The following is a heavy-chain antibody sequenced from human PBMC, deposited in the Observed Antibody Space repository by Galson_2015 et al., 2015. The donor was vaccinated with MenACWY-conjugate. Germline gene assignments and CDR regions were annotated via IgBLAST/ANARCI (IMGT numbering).Heavy chain of an antibody. CDR2: GIT. D-gene: IGHD2-15*01. CDR3: AKVMLVGGSDGFDI. Sequence: GITHYAQKFQGRVSMSRDTSTTTVYMELSSLRSEDTAVYYCAKVMLVGGSDGFDIWGQGTMVTVSS. J-gene: IGHJ3*02. V-gene: IGHV1-46*01.